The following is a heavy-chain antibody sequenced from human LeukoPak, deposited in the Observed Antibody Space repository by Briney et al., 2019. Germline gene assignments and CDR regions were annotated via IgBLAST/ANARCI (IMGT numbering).Heavy chain of an antibody. Sequence: TLSLTCTVSGGSASSGGYYWSWIRQHPVKGLELIGNIYYSGSTYYNSSLKSRVTISVDTSKNQFSLKLSSVTAADTAVYYCARLPFNYYDIGPWDYWGQGTLVTVSS. CDR2: IYYSGST. V-gene: IGHV4-31*03. CDR1: GGSASSGGYY. CDR3: ARLPFNYYDIGPWDY. J-gene: IGHJ4*02. D-gene: IGHD3-22*01.